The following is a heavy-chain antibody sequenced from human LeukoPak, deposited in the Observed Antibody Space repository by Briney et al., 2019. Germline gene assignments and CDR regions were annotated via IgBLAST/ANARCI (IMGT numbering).Heavy chain of an antibody. V-gene: IGHV3-53*01. J-gene: IGHJ4*02. Sequence: TGGSLRLSCAASGFTVSSYYMSWVRQAPGKGLEWVSVIYSGGSSYYADSVKGRFTISRDNFKNTLNLQMNSLRAEDTAVYYCAREAVVGAYFEYWGQGTLVTVSS. CDR2: IYSGGSS. CDR3: AREAVVGAYFEY. D-gene: IGHD1-26*01. CDR1: GFTVSSYY.